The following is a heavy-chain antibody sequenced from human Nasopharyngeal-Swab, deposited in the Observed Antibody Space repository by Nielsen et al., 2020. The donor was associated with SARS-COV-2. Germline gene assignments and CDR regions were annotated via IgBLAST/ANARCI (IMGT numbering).Heavy chain of an antibody. V-gene: IGHV1-3*01. CDR3: ARVPAVAASRIDY. Sequence: ASVKVSCKASGYTLSTYAMYWVRQAPGQRPEFMGWINAGRGNTYYSQKFQGRVRISRDTSANTVYMELRSLRSADTAVYYCARVPAVAASRIDYWGQGTLVTVSS. J-gene: IGHJ4*02. CDR1: GYTLSTYA. CDR2: INAGRGNT. D-gene: IGHD6-19*01.